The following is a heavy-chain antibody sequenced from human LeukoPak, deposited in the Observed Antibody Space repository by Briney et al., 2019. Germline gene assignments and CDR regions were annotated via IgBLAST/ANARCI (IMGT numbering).Heavy chain of an antibody. D-gene: IGHD2-2*01. CDR3: ATLGYCSGTACYAPPWVPPPVDY. CDR1: GFTFRSYS. CDR2: ISSSSSTI. V-gene: IGHV3-48*02. J-gene: IGHJ4*02. Sequence: GGSLRLSCAASGFTFRSYSMNWVRQAPGKGLEWISYISSSSSTIYYTDSVKGRFTISRDNAKNSLYLQMNSLRDEDTAVYYCATLGYCSGTACYAPPWVPPPVDYWGQGTLVTVSS.